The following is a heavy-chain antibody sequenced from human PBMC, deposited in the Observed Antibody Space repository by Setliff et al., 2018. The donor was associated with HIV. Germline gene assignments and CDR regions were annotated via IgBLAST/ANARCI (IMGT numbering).Heavy chain of an antibody. CDR1: GYTFTGYY. CDR3: ARDQGGDFWGGYIQQSHYFYMDV. V-gene: IGHV1-2*02. D-gene: IGHD3-3*01. CDR2: INPNRGGT. Sequence: GASVKVSCKASGYTFTGYYVHWVRQAPGQGLEWMGWINPNRGGTNYAQKSQGRVTMARDTSIDTAYMELSRLRSEDTAVYYCARDQGGDFWGGYIQQSHYFYMDVWGKGTTVTVSS. J-gene: IGHJ6*03.